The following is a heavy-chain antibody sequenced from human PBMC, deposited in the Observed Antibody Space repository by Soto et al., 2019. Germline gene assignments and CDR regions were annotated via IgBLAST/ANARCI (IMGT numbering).Heavy chain of an antibody. D-gene: IGHD6-13*01. J-gene: IGHJ5*02. CDR1: GGSFSGYY. Sequence: VQLQQWGAGLLKPSETLSLTCAVYGGSFSGYYWSWIRQPPGKGLEWIGEINHSGSTNYNPSLKSRVTISVDTSKNQFSLKLSSVTAADTAVYYCARGGSRQLVRAFWFDPWGQGTLVTVSS. CDR3: ARGGSRQLVRAFWFDP. V-gene: IGHV4-34*01. CDR2: INHSGST.